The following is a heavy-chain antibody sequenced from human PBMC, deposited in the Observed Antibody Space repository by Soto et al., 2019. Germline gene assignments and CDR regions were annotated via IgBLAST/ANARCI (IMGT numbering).Heavy chain of an antibody. CDR3: ARTGRYCSGGSCYSYAFDI. D-gene: IGHD2-15*01. CDR1: SGSISSSNW. V-gene: IGHV4-4*02. J-gene: IGHJ3*02. CDR2: IYHSGST. Sequence: SETLSLTCAVSSGSISSSNWWSWVRQPPGKGLEWIGEIYHSGSTNYNPSLKSRVTISVDKSKNQFSLKLSSVTAADTAVYYCARTGRYCSGGSCYSYAFDIWGQGTMVTVSS.